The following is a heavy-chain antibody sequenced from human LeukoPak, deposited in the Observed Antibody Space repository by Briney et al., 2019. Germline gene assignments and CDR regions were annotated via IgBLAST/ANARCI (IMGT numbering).Heavy chain of an antibody. D-gene: IGHD1-1*01. Sequence: GRSLRLSCAISGFIFNTYGMNWVRQTPGKGLEWVSTFSGGDGQTFYADSVKGRFTISRDSSRNTVSLQMNSLRVEDTAVYYCARGIYWSLDSWGQGTLVTVSS. V-gene: IGHV3-23*01. CDR2: FSGGDGQT. CDR1: GFIFNTYG. J-gene: IGHJ4*02. CDR3: ARGIYWSLDS.